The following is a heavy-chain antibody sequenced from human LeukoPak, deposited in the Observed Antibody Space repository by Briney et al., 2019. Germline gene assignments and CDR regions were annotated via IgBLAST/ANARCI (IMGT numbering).Heavy chain of an antibody. J-gene: IGHJ5*02. CDR1: GSSISSAYC. CDR2: IYHSEST. Sequence: SETLSLTCTVSGSSISSAYCWGWIRQPPGKGLEWIENIYHSESTYYNPSLKSRVTISVDTSKNQFSLKLSSVTAADTAVYYCARAGTEWEFDPWGQGTLVTVSS. V-gene: IGHV4-38-2*02. CDR3: ARAGTEWEFDP. D-gene: IGHD1-26*01.